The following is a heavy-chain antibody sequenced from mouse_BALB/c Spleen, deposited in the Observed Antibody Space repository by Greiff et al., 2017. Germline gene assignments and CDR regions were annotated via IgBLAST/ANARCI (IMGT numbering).Heavy chain of an antibody. Sequence: EVKLVESGGGLVQPGGSRKLSCAASGFTFSSFGMHWVRQAPEKGLEWVAYISSGSSTIYYADTVKGRFTISRDNPKNTLFLQMTSLKSEDTAMYYCARDWVITTGHAMDYWGQGTSVTVSS. CDR1: GFTFSSFG. CDR3: ARDWVITTGHAMDY. V-gene: IGHV5-17*02. D-gene: IGHD2-4*01. J-gene: IGHJ4*01. CDR2: ISSGSSTI.